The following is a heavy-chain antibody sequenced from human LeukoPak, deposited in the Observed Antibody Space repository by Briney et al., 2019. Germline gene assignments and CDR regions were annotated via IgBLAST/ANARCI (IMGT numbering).Heavy chain of an antibody. J-gene: IGHJ1*01. Sequence: PSETLSLICTVSGASISTYYWSWIRQPPGKGLEWIGYLYYSGSTTYSPSLKSRVTMSVDTSKSQFSLKLNSVTAADTAIYYCARVRGTFETDWGQGTLVTVSS. CDR2: LYYSGST. D-gene: IGHD2/OR15-2a*01. CDR3: ARVRGTFETD. V-gene: IGHV4-59*01. CDR1: GASISTYY.